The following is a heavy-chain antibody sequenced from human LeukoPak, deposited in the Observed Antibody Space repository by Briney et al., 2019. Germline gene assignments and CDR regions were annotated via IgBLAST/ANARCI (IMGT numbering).Heavy chain of an antibody. CDR3: VLELRYFDWLSCLDT. CDR2: MSDGGST. V-gene: IGHV4-39*01. CDR1: GDSISGSSYY. Sequence: SETLSLTCTVSGDSISGSSYYWGWIRQPPGKGLEWVGSMSDGGSTYYSPSLKSRVTISVDTSKNQFSLKLKSVTAADTAVYYCVLELRYFDWLSCLDTWGQGTLVTVSS. D-gene: IGHD3-9*01. J-gene: IGHJ5*02.